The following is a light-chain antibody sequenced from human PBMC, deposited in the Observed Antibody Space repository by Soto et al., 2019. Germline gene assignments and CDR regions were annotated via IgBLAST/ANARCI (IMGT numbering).Light chain of an antibody. CDR3: QQYYSYPPTYT. CDR2: AAS. V-gene: IGKV1-8*01. CDR1: QGISSY. J-gene: IGKJ2*01. Sequence: AIRMTQSPSSLSASTGDRVTITCRASQGISSYLAWYQQKPGKAPKLLIYAASTLQSGVPSRFSGSGSGTDFTLTISCLQSEDFATYYYQQYYSYPPTYTFGQGTKLEIK.